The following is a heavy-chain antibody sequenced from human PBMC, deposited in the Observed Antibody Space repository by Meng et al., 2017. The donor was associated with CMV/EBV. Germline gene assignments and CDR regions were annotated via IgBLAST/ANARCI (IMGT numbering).Heavy chain of an antibody. Sequence: GPLGESGGGLVQPGGSLSLPWPASGLTVSGNYMSWVRQAPGKGLEWVSVIYSGGSTYYADSVKGRFTISRDNSKNTLYLQMNSLRAEDTAVYYCARRGGADYWGQGTLVTVSS. V-gene: IGHV3-66*04. CDR1: GLTVSGNY. CDR2: IYSGGST. D-gene: IGHD3-10*01. J-gene: IGHJ4*02. CDR3: ARRGGADY.